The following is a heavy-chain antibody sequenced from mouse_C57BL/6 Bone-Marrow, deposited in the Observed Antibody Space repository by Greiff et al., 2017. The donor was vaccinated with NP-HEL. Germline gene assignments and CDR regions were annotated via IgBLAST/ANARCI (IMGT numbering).Heavy chain of an antibody. CDR1: GYAFTNYL. V-gene: IGHV1-54*01. CDR2: INPGSGGT. CDR3: ARGGATVVATPYWYFDV. D-gene: IGHD1-1*01. J-gene: IGHJ1*03. Sequence: VQLQQSGAELVRPGTSVKVSCKASGYAFTNYLIEWVKQRPGQGLEWIGVINPGSGGTNYNEKFQGKATLTADKSSSTAYMQLSSLTSEDSAVYFCARGGATVVATPYWYFDVWGTGTTVTVSS.